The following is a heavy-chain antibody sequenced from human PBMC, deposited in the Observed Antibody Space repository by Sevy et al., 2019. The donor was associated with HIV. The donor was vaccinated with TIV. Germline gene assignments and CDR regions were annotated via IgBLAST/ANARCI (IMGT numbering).Heavy chain of an antibody. J-gene: IGHJ4*02. Sequence: GGSLRLSCAASGLTFSTYGMHWVRQAPGKGLEWVAVISYDGNIQCYADSVKGRFTVSRDNSKNTLYLQMNSLRAEDSAVYYCAKDQGGYNYAPGYWGQGTLVTISS. CDR3: AKDQGGYNYAPGY. V-gene: IGHV3-30*18. D-gene: IGHD5-18*01. CDR1: GLTFSTYG. CDR2: ISYDGNIQ.